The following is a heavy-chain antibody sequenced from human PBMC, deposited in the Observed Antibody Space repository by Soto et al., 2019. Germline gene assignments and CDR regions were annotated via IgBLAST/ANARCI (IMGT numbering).Heavy chain of an antibody. V-gene: IGHV4-39*02. CDR2: VFYDGYT. CDR3: AREVLRHFVWSYPAPKKVQDLLAS. Sequence: SETLSLTCTVSGDSISGSPYFWGWIRQPPGKRLEWIGSVFYDGYTLYTPSLRSRVTISVDTSKNQFSLKLTSVTVADTALYFCAREVLRHFVWSYPAPKKVQDLLASWGQGALVTGSS. CDR1: GDSISGSPYF. D-gene: IGHD3-9*01. J-gene: IGHJ5*01.